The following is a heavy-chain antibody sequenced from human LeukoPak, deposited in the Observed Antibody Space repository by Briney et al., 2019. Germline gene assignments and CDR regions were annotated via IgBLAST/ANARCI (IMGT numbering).Heavy chain of an antibody. CDR2: ISAYNGNT. D-gene: IGHD3-22*01. J-gene: IGHJ5*02. CDR3: VRSTYYYDSSGYYGP. CDR1: GYTFTSYG. V-gene: IGHV1-18*01. Sequence: ASVKVSCKASGYTFTSYGISWVRQAPGQGLEWMGWISAYNGNTNYAQKLQGRVTMTTDTSTSTAYMELRSLRSDDTAVYYCVRSTYYYDSSGYYGPWGQGTLVTVSS.